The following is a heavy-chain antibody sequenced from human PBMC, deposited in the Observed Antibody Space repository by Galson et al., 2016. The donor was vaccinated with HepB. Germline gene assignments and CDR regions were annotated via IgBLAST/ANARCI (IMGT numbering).Heavy chain of an antibody. J-gene: IGHJ3*02. Sequence: TLSLTCTVSGASISSAGNYWSWIRQYPGKGLEWIGNIYYSGRTYYNPSPESRVIMSRDTSKNQFSLKLNSVTAADTAVYYCARDLASSGYSVHQNVFDIWGPGTMVTVSS. CDR2: IYYSGRT. CDR3: ARDLASSGYSVHQNVFDI. D-gene: IGHD3-22*01. CDR1: GASISSAGNY. V-gene: IGHV4-31*03.